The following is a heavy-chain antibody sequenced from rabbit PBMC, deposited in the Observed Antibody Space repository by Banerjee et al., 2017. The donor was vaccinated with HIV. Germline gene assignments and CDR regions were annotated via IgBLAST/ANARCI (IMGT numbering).Heavy chain of an antibody. CDR3: ASSYSYGYGGYVYGTTRLDL. J-gene: IGHJ3*01. D-gene: IGHD6-1*01. CDR2: IYTGSGST. Sequence: QSLEESGGGLVKPGASLTLTCTASGFSFSSSYWICWVRQAPGKGLEWIGCIYTGSGSTYYASWAKGRFTISKTSSTTVTLQMTSLTAADTATYFCASSYSYGYGGYVYGTTRLDLWGPGTLVTVS. V-gene: IGHV1S40*01. CDR1: GFSFSSSYW.